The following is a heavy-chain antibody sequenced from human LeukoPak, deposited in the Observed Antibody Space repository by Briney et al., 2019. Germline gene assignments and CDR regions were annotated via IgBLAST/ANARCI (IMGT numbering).Heavy chain of an antibody. V-gene: IGHV1-24*01. CDR2: FDPEDGET. CDR3: ARGTDYYGSGMDV. Sequence: ASVKVSCKVSGYTLTELSMHWVRQAPGKGLEWMGGFDPEDGETIYAQKFQGRVTITADESTSTAYMELSSLRSEDTAVYYCARGTDYYGSGMDVWGQGTTVTVSS. CDR1: GYTLTELS. D-gene: IGHD3-10*01. J-gene: IGHJ6*02.